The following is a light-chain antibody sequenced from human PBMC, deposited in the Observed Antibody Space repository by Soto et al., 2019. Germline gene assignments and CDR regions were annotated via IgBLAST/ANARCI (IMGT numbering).Light chain of an antibody. CDR1: QSISSY. Sequence: DIQLTQSPSFLSSSVGERVTRTCRASQSISSYLNWYQEKPGKAPKLLIYDASSLQSGVPSRFSGSGSGTDFTLTISSLQPEDFATYYCQHGNSFPRTFGQGTKVDIK. CDR3: QHGNSFPRT. CDR2: DAS. J-gene: IGKJ1*01. V-gene: IGKV1-39*01.